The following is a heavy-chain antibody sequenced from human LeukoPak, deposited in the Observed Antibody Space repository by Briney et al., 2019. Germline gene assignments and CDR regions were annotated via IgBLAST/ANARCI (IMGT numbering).Heavy chain of an antibody. CDR1: GGAISSSSYY. V-gene: IGHV4-39*07. J-gene: IGHJ4*02. D-gene: IGHD3-16*02. CDR2: INHSGST. Sequence: SETLSLTCTVSGGAISSSSYYWGWIRQPPGKGLEWIGEINHSGSTNYNPSLKSRVTISVDTSKNQFSLKLSSVTAADTAVYYCARATFNDYVWGSYRYPLHRGRLDYWGQGTLVTVSS. CDR3: ARATFNDYVWGSYRYPLHRGRLDY.